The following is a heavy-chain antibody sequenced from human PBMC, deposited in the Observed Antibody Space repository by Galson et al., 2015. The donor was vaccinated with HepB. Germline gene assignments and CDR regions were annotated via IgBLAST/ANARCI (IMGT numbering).Heavy chain of an antibody. CDR3: AGHEDTIDF. V-gene: IGHV3-73*01. D-gene: IGHD2-2*01. J-gene: IGHJ4*02. CDR2: IRNKRKNYAT. CDR1: GFTFSESA. Sequence: SLRLSCAASGFTFSESAVHWVRQASGKGLEWLGYIRNKRKNYATAYGASVKGRFTISRDESKTTAFLQMNSLKTEDTAVYFCAGHEDTIDFWGQGILVTVSS.